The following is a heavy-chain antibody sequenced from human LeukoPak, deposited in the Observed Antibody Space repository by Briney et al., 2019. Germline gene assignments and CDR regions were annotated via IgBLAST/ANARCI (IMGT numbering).Heavy chain of an antibody. V-gene: IGHV3-30*18. CDR3: AKDIFGGSADYHFDY. J-gene: IGHJ4*02. CDR2: ISNDGRSK. Sequence: PGRSLRLSCAASGFTFSNYAMHWVRQAPGKWLEWVAVISNDGRSKYYADSVKGGFTISRDNSKNTLYLQMNSLRDEDTAVYYCAKDIFGGSADYHFDYWGQGTLVTVSS. CDR1: GFTFSNYA. D-gene: IGHD3-3*01.